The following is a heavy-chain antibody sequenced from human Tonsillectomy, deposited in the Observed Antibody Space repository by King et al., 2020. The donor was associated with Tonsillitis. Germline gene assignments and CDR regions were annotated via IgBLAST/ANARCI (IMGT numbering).Heavy chain of an antibody. V-gene: IGHV4-4*07. CDR1: GGSISSYY. D-gene: IGHD3-9*01. J-gene: IGHJ6*02. CDR3: AGHLRHFDWLFQSRDV. Sequence: LQLQESGPGLVKPSETLSLTCTVSGGSISSYYWSWIRQPAGKGLEWIGRIYTSGSTNYNPSLKSRVTMSVDTSKNQFSLKLSSVTAADTAVYYCAGHLRHFDWLFQSRDVWGQGTTVTVSS. CDR2: IYTSGST.